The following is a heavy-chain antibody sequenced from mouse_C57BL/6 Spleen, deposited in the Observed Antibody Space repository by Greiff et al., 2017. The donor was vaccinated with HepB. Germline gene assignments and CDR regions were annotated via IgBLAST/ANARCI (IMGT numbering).Heavy chain of an antibody. Sequence: EVQVVESGGGLVKPGGSLKLSCAASGFTFSSYAMSWVRQTPEKRLEWVATISDGGSYTYYPDNVKGRFTISRDNAKNNLYLQMSHLKSEDTAMYYCARGGNYSYYFDYWGQGTTLPVSS. D-gene: IGHD2-1*01. CDR1: GFTFSSYA. CDR2: ISDGGSYT. J-gene: IGHJ2*01. V-gene: IGHV5-4*01. CDR3: ARGGNYSYYFDY.